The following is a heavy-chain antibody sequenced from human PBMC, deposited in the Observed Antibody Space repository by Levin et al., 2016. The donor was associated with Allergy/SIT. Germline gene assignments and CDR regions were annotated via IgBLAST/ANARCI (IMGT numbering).Heavy chain of an antibody. J-gene: IGHJ3*02. CDR3: AHYNSYYDILTGYYRAFDI. V-gene: IGHV2-5*02. D-gene: IGHD3-9*01. CDR2: IYWDDDK. Sequence: WIRQPPGKALEWLALIYWDDDKRYSPSLKSRLTITKDTSKNQVVLTMTNMDPVDTATYYCAHYNSYYDILTGYYRAFDIWGQGTMVTVSS.